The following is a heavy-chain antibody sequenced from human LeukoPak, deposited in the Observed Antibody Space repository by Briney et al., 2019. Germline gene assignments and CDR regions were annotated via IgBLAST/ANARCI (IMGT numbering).Heavy chain of an antibody. CDR3: GIVAGGGGGDCPSFDY. CDR2: ITSISSTI. CDR1: GFTFSSYS. V-gene: IGHV3-48*01. D-gene: IGHD2-21*01. J-gene: IGHJ4*02. Sequence: GGSLRLSCAASGFTFSSYSMNCVPHAPGKGLECVSYITSISSTIYYADSVKGRINIHGQNAKNSQFREMSSLGAVETAVYDCGIVAGGGGGDCPSFDYWGQGTLVTVSS.